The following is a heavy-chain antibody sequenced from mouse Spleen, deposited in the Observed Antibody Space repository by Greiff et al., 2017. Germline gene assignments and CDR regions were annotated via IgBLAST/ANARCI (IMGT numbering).Heavy chain of an antibody. CDR2: ISSGGSYT. CDR1: GFTFSSYA. J-gene: IGHJ3*01. CDR3: ARPGTWAY. Sequence: EVMLVESGGGLVKPGGSLKLSCAASGFTFSSYAMSWVRQTPEKRLEWVATISSGGSYTYYPDSVKGRFTISRDNAKNTLYLQMSSLRSEDTAMYYCARPGTWAYWGQGTLVTVSA. D-gene: IGHD4-1*01. V-gene: IGHV5-9-1*01.